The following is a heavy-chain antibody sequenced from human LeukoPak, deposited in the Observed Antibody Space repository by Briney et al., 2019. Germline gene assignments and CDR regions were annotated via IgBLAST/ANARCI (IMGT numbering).Heavy chain of an antibody. J-gene: IGHJ4*02. Sequence: GGSLRLSCAASGFTFSSYAMHWVRQAPGKGLEWVAVISYDGSNKYYADSVKGRFTISRDNSKNTLYLQMNSLRAEDTAVYYCAKDLKRITIFGVVPHYFDYWGQGTLVTVSS. CDR1: GFTFSSYA. D-gene: IGHD3-3*01. CDR2: ISYDGSNK. V-gene: IGHV3-30-3*01. CDR3: AKDLKRITIFGVVPHYFDY.